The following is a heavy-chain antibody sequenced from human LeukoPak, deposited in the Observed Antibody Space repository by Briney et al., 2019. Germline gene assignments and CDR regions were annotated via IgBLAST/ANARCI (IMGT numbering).Heavy chain of an antibody. V-gene: IGHV1-69*13. Sequence: APVKVSCKASGGTFSNYAISWVRQAPGQGLEWMGAIIPIFGTANYAQKFQGRVTITADESTGTAYMELSSLRFEDTAVYYCARERRGGSYFTEKRLDHWGQGTLVAVSS. D-gene: IGHD1-26*01. J-gene: IGHJ4*02. CDR2: IIPIFGTA. CDR3: ARERRGGSYFTEKRLDH. CDR1: GGTFSNYA.